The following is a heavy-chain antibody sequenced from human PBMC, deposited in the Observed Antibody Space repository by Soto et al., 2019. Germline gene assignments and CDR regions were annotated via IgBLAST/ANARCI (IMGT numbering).Heavy chain of an antibody. V-gene: IGHV3-15*01. D-gene: IGHD1-1*01. CDR2: IKTKPDDGTI. CDR3: TTSNLGVDF. Sequence: PGWSLRPSCAASGLIFSDVWMTWVRQAPGKGLEWVGRIKTKPDDGTIDYAAPVRGRFTISRDDSKNTLYLQMTSLTPDDTGVYYCTTSNLGVDFWGPGTLVTVSS. J-gene: IGHJ4*02. CDR1: GLIFSDVW.